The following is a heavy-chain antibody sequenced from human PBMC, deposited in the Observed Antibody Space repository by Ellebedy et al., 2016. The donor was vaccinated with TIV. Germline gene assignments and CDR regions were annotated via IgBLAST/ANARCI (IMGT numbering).Heavy chain of an antibody. Sequence: SVKVSCKASGGTFSNYVVSWVRQAPGQGLEWMGGIIPIFGTANYAQKFQGRVTITADESTGTVYMDLRSLRSDDTAVYFCAIDVDTPLLTGWFDTWGQGTLVTVSS. CDR3: AIDVDTPLLTGWFDT. D-gene: IGHD5-18*01. J-gene: IGHJ5*02. CDR1: GGTFSNYV. V-gene: IGHV1-69*13. CDR2: IIPIFGTA.